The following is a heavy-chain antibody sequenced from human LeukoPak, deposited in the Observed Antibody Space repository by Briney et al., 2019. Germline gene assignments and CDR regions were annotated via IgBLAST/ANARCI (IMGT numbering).Heavy chain of an antibody. CDR1: GFTFGDYA. Sequence: GGSLRLSCTASGFTFGDYAMSWVRQAPGKGLEWVGFIRSKAYGGTTEYAASVKGRFTISRDDSKSIAYLQMNSLKTEDTAVYYCTRAFAHPELRYFDWPPYYFDYWGQGTLVTVSS. J-gene: IGHJ4*02. CDR3: TRAFAHPELRYFDWPPYYFDY. D-gene: IGHD3-9*01. CDR2: IRSKAYGGTT. V-gene: IGHV3-49*04.